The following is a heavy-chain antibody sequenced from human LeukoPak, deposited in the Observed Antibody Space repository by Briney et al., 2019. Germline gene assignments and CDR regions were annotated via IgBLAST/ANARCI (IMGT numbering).Heavy chain of an antibody. CDR2: IKEDGSQK. CDR3: ARDSGWFRFDY. J-gene: IGHJ4*02. D-gene: IGHD6-19*01. Sequence: PGGSLRLFCAASGFTFSSSWMTWVRQAPGKGLEWVANIKEDGSQKYYVDSVKGRFTISRDNAKNSLFLQTNSLRVDDTAVYYCARDSGWFRFDYWGQGTLVTVSS. V-gene: IGHV3-7*03. CDR1: GFTFSSSW.